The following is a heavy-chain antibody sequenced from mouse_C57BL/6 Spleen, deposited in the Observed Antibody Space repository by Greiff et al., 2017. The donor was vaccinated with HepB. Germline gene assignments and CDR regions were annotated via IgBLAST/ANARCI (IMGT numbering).Heavy chain of an antibody. CDR3: AREGDSNYHYFDY. D-gene: IGHD2-5*01. CDR1: GFTFSDYY. V-gene: IGHV5-16*01. J-gene: IGHJ2*01. Sequence: EVKLVESEGGLVQPGSSMKLSCTASGFTFSDYYMAWVRQVPEKGLEWVANINYDGSSTYYLDSLKSRFIISRDNATNILYLQMSSLKSEDTATYYCAREGDSNYHYFDYWGQGTTLTVSS. CDR2: INYDGSST.